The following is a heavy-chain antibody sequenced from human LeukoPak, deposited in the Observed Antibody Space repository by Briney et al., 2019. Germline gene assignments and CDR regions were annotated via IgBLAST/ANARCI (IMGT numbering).Heavy chain of an antibody. CDR2: IRYDGSNK. J-gene: IGHJ5*02. D-gene: IGHD2-2*02. CDR3: AKSVVPAAIIGWFDP. CDR1: GFTFSSYG. Sequence: PGGSLRLSCAASGFTFSSYGMHWVRQAPGKGLEWVAFIRYDGSNKYYADSVKGRFTISRDNSKNTLYLQMNSLRAEDTAVYYCAKSVVPAAIIGWFDPWGQGTLVTVSS. V-gene: IGHV3-30*02.